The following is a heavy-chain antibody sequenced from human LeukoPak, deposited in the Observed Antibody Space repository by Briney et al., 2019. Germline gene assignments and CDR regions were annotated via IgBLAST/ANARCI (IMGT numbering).Heavy chain of an antibody. V-gene: IGHV5-51*01. CDR3: ARHGWFGELSPLYYYYGMDV. CDR1: GYSFTSYW. J-gene: IGHJ6*02. CDR2: IYPGDSDT. D-gene: IGHD3-10*01. Sequence: KAGESLKISCQGSGYSFTSYWIGWVRQVPGKGLEWMGIIYPGDSDTMYSPSFQGQVTISADKSISTAYLQWSSLKASDTAMYYCARHGWFGELSPLYYYYGMDVWGQGTTVTVSS.